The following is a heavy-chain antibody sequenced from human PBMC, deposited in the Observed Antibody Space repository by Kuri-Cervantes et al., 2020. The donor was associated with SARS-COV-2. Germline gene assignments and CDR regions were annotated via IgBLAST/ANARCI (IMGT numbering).Heavy chain of an antibody. CDR1: GGTFSSYT. J-gene: IGHJ4*02. D-gene: IGHD1-14*01. Sequence: SVKVSCKASGGTFSSYTISWVRQAPGQGLEWMGRIIPILGIANYAQKFQGRVTITADKSTSTAYMELSSLRSEDTAVYYCARDESGSGTLVTQWYWGQGTLVTVSS. V-gene: IGHV1-69*04. CDR2: IIPILGIA. CDR3: ARDESGSGTLVTQWY.